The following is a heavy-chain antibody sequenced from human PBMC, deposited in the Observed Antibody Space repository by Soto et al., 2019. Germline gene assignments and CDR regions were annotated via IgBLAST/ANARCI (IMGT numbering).Heavy chain of an antibody. J-gene: IGHJ4*02. V-gene: IGHV2-5*02. CDR3: AHRVLRTVFGLVTTTAIYFDF. Sequence: QITLNESGPTQVKPRQTLTLTCTFSGFSLTTSGVGVGWISQSPGKAPEWLALIYWDDDKRYSPSLKSRLTITKDTSKNQVVRTMADVDPADTATYFCAHRVLRTVFGLVTTTAIYFDFWGQGTPVAVSS. D-gene: IGHD3-3*01. CDR1: GFSLTTSGVG. CDR2: IYWDDDK.